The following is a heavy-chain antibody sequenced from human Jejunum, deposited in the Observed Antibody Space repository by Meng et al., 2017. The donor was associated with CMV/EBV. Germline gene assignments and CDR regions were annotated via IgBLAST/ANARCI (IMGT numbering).Heavy chain of an antibody. J-gene: IGHJ4*02. CDR2: IYRGDDK. CDR1: GFSPSTSGEG. D-gene: IGHD1-26*01. CDR3: AHFVGGYYPSRPDY. Sequence: QITLKGSGPTLVKPTQTLTLTCSFSGFSPSTSGEGVGWIRQPSGKALEWLALIYRGDDKRYSPSLNSRLTIAKDTSKNEVVLTLTNMGPIDTGTYYCAHFVGGYYPSRPDYWGQGTLVTVSS. V-gene: IGHV2-5*02.